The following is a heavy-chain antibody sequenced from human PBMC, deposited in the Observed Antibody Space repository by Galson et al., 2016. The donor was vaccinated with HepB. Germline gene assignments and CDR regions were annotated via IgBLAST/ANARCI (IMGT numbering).Heavy chain of an antibody. Sequence: SLRLSCAASGIRFSNYAMSWVRQAPGKGLEGVSVISGTGGSTYHAESVKGRFTTSRDNSKATVYLQLNSLRAEDTAVYYCAKVRGIKRTSNWKEFSSGWDYYYYYGLDVWGQGTTVTVSS. J-gene: IGHJ6*02. V-gene: IGHV3-23*01. CDR1: GIRFSNYA. D-gene: IGHD3-22*01. CDR2: ISGTGGST. CDR3: AKVRGIKRTSNWKEFSSGWDYYYYYGLDV.